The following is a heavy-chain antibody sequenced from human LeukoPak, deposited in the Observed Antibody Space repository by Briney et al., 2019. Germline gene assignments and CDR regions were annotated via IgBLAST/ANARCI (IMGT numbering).Heavy chain of an antibody. CDR3: ARETRKYGDYRAFDI. CDR2: IIPIFGTA. D-gene: IGHD4-17*01. J-gene: IGHJ3*02. Sequence: SVKVSCKASGGTFSSYAISWVRQAPGQGLEWMGGIIPIFGTANYAQKFQGRVTITADKSTSTAYMELSSLRSEDTAVYYCARETRKYGDYRAFDIWGQGTMVTVSS. CDR1: GGTFSSYA. V-gene: IGHV1-69*06.